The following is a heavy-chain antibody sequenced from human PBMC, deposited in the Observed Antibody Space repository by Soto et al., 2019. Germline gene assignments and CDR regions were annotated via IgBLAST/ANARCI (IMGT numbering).Heavy chain of an antibody. CDR1: GGSFSGYS. CDR2: IYHSGST. Sequence: SETVSLTCAVYGGSFSGYSWSWIRQPPGKGLEWIGYIYHSGSTYYNPSLKSRVTISVDRSKNQFSLKLSSVTAADTAVYYCARVPGPWGQGTLVTVSS. CDR3: ARVPGP. J-gene: IGHJ5*02. D-gene: IGHD7-27*01. V-gene: IGHV4-30-2*01.